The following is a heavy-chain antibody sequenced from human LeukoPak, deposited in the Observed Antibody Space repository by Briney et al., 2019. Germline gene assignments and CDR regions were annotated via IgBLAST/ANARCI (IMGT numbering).Heavy chain of an antibody. CDR2: IYYSGST. CDR3: ARASKTVIVGAIIDY. Sequence: SETLSLTCTVSGGSISSSSYYWGWIRQPPGKGLEWIGSIYYSGSTYYNLPLKSRVTMSVDTSKNQFSLKLSSVTAADTAVYYCARASKTVIVGAIIDYWGQGTLVTVSS. V-gene: IGHV4-39*07. J-gene: IGHJ4*02. D-gene: IGHD1-26*01. CDR1: GGSISSSSYY.